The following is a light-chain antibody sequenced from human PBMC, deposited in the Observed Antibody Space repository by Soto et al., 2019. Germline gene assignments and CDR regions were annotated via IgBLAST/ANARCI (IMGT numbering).Light chain of an antibody. CDR2: KAS. CDR3: QQYNTYPAT. J-gene: IGKJ1*01. Sequence: DIQMTQSPSTLSASVGDRVSITCRASQSISGWLAWYQQKPGGAPNLLIYKASTLESGVPSRFSGSGSGTEFTLTISSLQPDDFATYYCQQYNTYPATFGQGTKVEIK. CDR1: QSISGW. V-gene: IGKV1-5*03.